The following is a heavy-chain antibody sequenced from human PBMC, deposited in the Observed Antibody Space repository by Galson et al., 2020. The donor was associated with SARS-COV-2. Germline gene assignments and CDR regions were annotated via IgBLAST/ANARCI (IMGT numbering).Heavy chain of an antibody. Sequence: GGSLRLSCAASGFTFSGYAMSWVRQAPGKGLQWVSGITGSGGTTYYADSMKGRFTISRDNSKNTLYLQLNSLGAEDTAIYYCAKLTQAIPNKGGWTDYFDYWGQGTLVTVSS. D-gene: IGHD6-19*01. V-gene: IGHV3-23*01. CDR1: GFTFSGYA. CDR3: AKLTQAIPNKGGWTDYFDY. J-gene: IGHJ4*02. CDR2: ITGSGGTT.